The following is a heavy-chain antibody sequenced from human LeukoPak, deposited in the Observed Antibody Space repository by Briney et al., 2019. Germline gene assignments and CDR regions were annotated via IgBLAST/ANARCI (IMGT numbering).Heavy chain of an antibody. CDR3: AREIYCSASSCTGGVFDI. J-gene: IGHJ3*02. V-gene: IGHV3-53*01. CDR2: IYSGGST. CDR1: GFTVSSNY. Sequence: GGSLRLSCAASGFTVSSNYMSWVRQAPGKGLEWVSVIYSGGSTYYADSVKGRFTVSRDNSKNTLYLQMNSLRVEDTAVYYCAREIYCSASSCTGGVFDIWGQGTMVTVSS. D-gene: IGHD2-15*01.